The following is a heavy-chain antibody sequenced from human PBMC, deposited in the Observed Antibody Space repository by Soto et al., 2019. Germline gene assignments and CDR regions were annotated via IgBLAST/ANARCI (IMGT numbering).Heavy chain of an antibody. CDR1: GGSFSGYY. CDR2: INHSGST. V-gene: IGHV4-34*01. CDR3: ARGRTEYDFWRGYYRYFDY. J-gene: IGHJ4*02. D-gene: IGHD3-3*01. Sequence: PSETLSLTCAVYGGSFSGYYWSWIRQPPGKGLEWIGEINHSGSTNYNPSLKSRVTISVDTSKNQFSLKLSSVTAADTAVYYCARGRTEYDFWRGYYRYFDYWGQGTLV.